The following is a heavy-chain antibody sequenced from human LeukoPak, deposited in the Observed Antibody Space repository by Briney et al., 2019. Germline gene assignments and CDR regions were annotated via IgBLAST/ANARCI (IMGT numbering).Heavy chain of an antibody. CDR3: AHPGGYSSGWYGPHYGMDV. CDR2: ISWNSGSI. D-gene: IGHD6-19*01. J-gene: IGHJ6*02. CDR1: GFTFDDYA. V-gene: IGHV3-9*01. Sequence: GGSLRLSCAASGFTFDDYAMHWVRQAPGKGLEWVSGISWNSGSIGYADSVKGRFTISRDNAKNSLYLQMNSLRAEDTAVYYCAHPGGYSSGWYGPHYGMDVWGQGTTVTVSS.